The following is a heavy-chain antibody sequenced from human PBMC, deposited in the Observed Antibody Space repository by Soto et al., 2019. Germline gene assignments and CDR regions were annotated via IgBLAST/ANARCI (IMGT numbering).Heavy chain of an antibody. CDR3: ARRAFGSSRSFEI. D-gene: IGHD6-6*01. J-gene: IGHJ3*02. CDR2: ISDSGGLT. V-gene: IGHV3-23*01. Sequence: PGGSLRLSCAASGFAFSSHPMSWVRQAPERGLEWVSGISDSGGLTYNADSVKGRFTISRDNSKNTLYLQMNSLRAEDTALYYCARRAFGSSRSFEICGQGTMVTVSS. CDR1: GFAFSSHP.